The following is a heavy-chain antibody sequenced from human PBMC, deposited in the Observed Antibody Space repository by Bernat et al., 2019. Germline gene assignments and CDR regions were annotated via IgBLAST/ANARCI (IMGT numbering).Heavy chain of an antibody. D-gene: IGHD1-26*01. CDR1: GFTFSSYS. CDR3: ARDFEVGATDY. J-gene: IGHJ4*02. V-gene: IGHV3-21*01. CDR2: ISSSSSYI. Sequence: VQLVESGGGVVQPGRSLRLSCAASGFTFSSYSMNWVRQAPGKGLEWVSSISSSSSYIYYADSVKGRFTISRDNAKNSLYLQMSSLRAEDTAVYYCARDFEVGATDYWGQGTLVTVSS.